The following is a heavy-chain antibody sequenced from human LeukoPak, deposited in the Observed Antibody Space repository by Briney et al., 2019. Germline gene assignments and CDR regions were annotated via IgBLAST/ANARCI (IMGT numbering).Heavy chain of an antibody. Sequence: SETLSLTCAVYGGSFSGYYWSWIRQPPGKGLEWIGEINHSGSTNYNPSLKSRVTTSVDTSRNEFSLKLSSVTAADTAVYYCARWTTCGGDYHILDYWGQGILVTVSS. CDR3: ARWTTCGGDYHILDY. J-gene: IGHJ4*02. CDR1: GGSFSGYY. D-gene: IGHD2-21*02. CDR2: INHSGST. V-gene: IGHV4-34*01.